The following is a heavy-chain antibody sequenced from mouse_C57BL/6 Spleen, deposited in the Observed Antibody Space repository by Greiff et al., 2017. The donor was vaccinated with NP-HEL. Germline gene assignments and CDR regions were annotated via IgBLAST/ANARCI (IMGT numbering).Heavy chain of an antibody. D-gene: IGHD1-1*01. J-gene: IGHJ4*01. CDR1: GYAFSSYW. V-gene: IGHV1-80*01. CDR2: IYPGDGDT. Sequence: VKLMESGAELVKPGASVKISCKASGYAFSSYWMNWVKQRPGKGLEWIGQIYPGDGDTNYNGKFKGKATLTADKSSSTAYMQLSSLTSEDSAVDFCARLTTVVDYAMDYWGQGTSVTVSS. CDR3: ARLTTVVDYAMDY.